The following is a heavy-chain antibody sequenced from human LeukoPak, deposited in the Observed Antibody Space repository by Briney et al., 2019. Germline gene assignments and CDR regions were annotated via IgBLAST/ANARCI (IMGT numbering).Heavy chain of an antibody. D-gene: IGHD2-21*01. CDR2: ISSSSSYI. Sequence: GGSLRLSCAASGFTFNTYSMNWVRQAPGKGLEWVSSISSSSSYIYYADSVKGRFTISRDNGKNSLYLQMNSLRAEDTAVYYCAKEGEGGDPPDYWGQGTLVTVSS. J-gene: IGHJ4*02. CDR1: GFTFNTYS. V-gene: IGHV3-21*04. CDR3: AKEGEGGDPPDY.